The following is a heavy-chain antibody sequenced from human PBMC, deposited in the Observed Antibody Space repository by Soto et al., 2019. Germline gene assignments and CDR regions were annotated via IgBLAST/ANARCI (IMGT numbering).Heavy chain of an antibody. V-gene: IGHV1-8*01. J-gene: IGHJ4*02. CDR3: ARGVSAGVDY. CDR2: MQPSTGRT. D-gene: IGHD1-26*01. Sequence: APVKVSCKASGYSFTSLDINWVRQTAGHGLEWMGWMQPSTGRTGYAQKFQGRVTMTRDTSINTAYMELTTLTSDDTAFYYCARGVSAGVDYWGQRTLVTVST. CDR1: GYSFTSLD.